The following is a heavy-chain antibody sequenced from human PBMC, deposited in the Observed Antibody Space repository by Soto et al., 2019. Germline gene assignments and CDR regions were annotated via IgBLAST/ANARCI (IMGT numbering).Heavy chain of an antibody. J-gene: IGHJ4*02. CDR2: IYYSGST. Sequence: SETLSLTCTVSGGSVSSGSYYWSWIRQPPGKGLEWIGYIYYSGSTNYNPSLKSRVTISVDTSKNQFSLKLSSVTAADTAVYYCARSYYYDSSGYPYYFDYWGQGTLVTVSS. D-gene: IGHD3-22*01. CDR1: GGSVSSGSYY. CDR3: ARSYYYDSSGYPYYFDY. V-gene: IGHV4-61*01.